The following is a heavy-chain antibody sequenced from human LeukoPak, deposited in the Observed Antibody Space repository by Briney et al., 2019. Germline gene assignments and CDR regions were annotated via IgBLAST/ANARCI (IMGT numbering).Heavy chain of an antibody. D-gene: IGHD1-26*01. V-gene: IGHV4-34*01. CDR2: INPSGST. CDR1: GGSFSGYH. Sequence: SSETLSLTCAVYGGSFSGYHWTWIRQSPGKGLEWIGDINPSGSTYYNPSLKSRLTISVDTSKNQFSLKLRSVTAADTAVYYCASLRYSGSWGYYYYYGMDVWGQGTTVTVSS. CDR3: ASLRYSGSWGYYYYYGMDV. J-gene: IGHJ6*02.